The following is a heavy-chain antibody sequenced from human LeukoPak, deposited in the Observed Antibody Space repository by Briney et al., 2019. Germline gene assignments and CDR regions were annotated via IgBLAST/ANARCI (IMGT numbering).Heavy chain of an antibody. J-gene: IGHJ5*02. V-gene: IGHV4-39*01. D-gene: IGHD1-20*01. CDR3: ARPNNWNPEGFDP. CDR1: GGSISSSSYY. CDR2: IYYSGST. Sequence: SETLSLTCTVAGGSISSSSYYWGWIRQPPGKGLEWIGSIYYSGSTYYNPSLKSRVTISVDTSKNQFSLKLSSVTAADTAVYYCARPNNWNPEGFDPWGQGTLVTVSS.